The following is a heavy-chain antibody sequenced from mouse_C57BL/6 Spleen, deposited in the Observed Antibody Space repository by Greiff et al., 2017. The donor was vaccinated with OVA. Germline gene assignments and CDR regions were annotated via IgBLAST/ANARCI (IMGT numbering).Heavy chain of an antibody. CDR2: ISNGGGST. D-gene: IGHD2-5*01. CDR3: ARPSNYERYFDV. V-gene: IGHV5-12*01. J-gene: IGHJ1*03. CDR1: GFTFSDYY. Sequence: EVQGVESGGGLVQPGGSLKLSCAASGFTFSDYYMYWVRQTPEKRLEWVAYISNGGGSTYYPDTVKGRFTISRDNAKNTLYLQMSRLKSEDTAMYYCARPSNYERYFDVWGTGTTVTVSS.